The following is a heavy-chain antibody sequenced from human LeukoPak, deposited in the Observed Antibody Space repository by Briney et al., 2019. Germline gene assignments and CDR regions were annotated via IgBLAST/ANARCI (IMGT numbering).Heavy chain of an antibody. J-gene: IGHJ3*02. D-gene: IGHD1-1*01. CDR2: ISYDGSNK. V-gene: IGHV3-30-3*01. CDR1: RFTFSSYA. Sequence: PGGSLRLSCAASRFTFSSYAMHWVRQAPGKGLEWVAVISYDGSNKYYADSVKGRFTISRDDSKNTLFLQMNSLRAEDTAIYYCAKDSFSQNGIFDALDIWGQGTMVTVYS. CDR3: AKDSFSQNGIFDALDI.